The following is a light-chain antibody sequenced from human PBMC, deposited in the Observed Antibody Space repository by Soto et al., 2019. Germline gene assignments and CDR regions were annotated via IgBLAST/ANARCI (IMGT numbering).Light chain of an antibody. V-gene: IGKV4-1*01. Sequence: DIVMTQSPDSLAVSLGERATINCKSSQSVLYNSNNKNYLTWYQQKPGQPPKLLIYWASTRESGVPDRFSGSGSGTDFTPTISSLQAEDVAVYYCQQYYSNPWTFGQGTKVEIK. CDR2: WAS. CDR3: QQYYSNPWT. CDR1: QSVLYNSNNKNY. J-gene: IGKJ1*01.